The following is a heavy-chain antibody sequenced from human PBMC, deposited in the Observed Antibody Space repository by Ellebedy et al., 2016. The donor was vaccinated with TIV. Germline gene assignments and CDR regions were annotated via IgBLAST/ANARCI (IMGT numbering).Heavy chain of an antibody. Sequence: GESLKISCIGSGFSFRSYWMSWVRQAPGKGLEWVANIYQDGSVQYYLDSVKGRFTISRDNAINSLFLQMNSLRAGDTAVYYCARRGSYGDYAVQVNSWFDPWGRGTLVTVSS. CDR2: IYQDGSVQ. V-gene: IGHV3-7*01. CDR1: GFSFRSYW. D-gene: IGHD4-17*01. CDR3: ARRGSYGDYAVQVNSWFDP. J-gene: IGHJ5*02.